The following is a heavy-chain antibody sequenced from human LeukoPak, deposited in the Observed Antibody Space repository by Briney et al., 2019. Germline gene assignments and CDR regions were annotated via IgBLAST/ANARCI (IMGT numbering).Heavy chain of an antibody. V-gene: IGHV4-39*01. CDR2: IYYSGST. D-gene: IGHD5-18*01. Sequence: SETLSLTCTVSGGSISSSSYYWGWIRQPPGKGLEWIGSIYYSGSTYYNPSLKSRVTISVDTSKNQFSLKLSSVTAADTAVYYCARSWSSPTAMVTIDYWGQGTLVTVSS. CDR1: GGSISSSSYY. J-gene: IGHJ4*02. CDR3: ARSWSSPTAMVTIDY.